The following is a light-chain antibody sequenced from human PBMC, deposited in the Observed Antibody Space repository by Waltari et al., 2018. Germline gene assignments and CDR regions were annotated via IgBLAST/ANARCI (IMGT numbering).Light chain of an antibody. Sequence: EIVLTQSPGTLSLSPGERATLSCRASQSVSSSLAWYQQKPGQAPRRLIYGASNRATGIPDRFSGSGSGTDFTLTISRLEPEDFVVYYCQQYGGSPHTFGQGTKLEIK. CDR1: QSVSSS. V-gene: IGKV3-20*01. CDR2: GAS. J-gene: IGKJ2*01. CDR3: QQYGGSPHT.